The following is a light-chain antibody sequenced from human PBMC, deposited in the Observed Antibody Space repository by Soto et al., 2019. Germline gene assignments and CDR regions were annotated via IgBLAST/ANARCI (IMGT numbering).Light chain of an antibody. Sequence: EIVMTQSPATLSVSPGERVNLSCRASQSISNNLAWYQQKPGQAPRLLIFGASTRATGIPARFSGGGSGTEFTVTISSLQSEDFAVYFCQQYNNWPMTFGQGTKVDI. V-gene: IGKV3-15*01. J-gene: IGKJ1*01. CDR3: QQYNNWPMT. CDR2: GAS. CDR1: QSISNN.